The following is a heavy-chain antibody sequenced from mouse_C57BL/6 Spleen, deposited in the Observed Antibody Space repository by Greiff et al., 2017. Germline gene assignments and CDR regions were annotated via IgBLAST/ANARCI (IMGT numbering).Heavy chain of an antibody. Sequence: QVQLQQSGAELVRPGSSVKLSCKASGYTFTSYWMHWVKQRPIQGLEWIGNIDPSDSETHYNQKFKDKATLTVDKSSSTAYMQLSSLTSEDSAVYYCARGANWAYYFDYWGQGTTLTVSS. V-gene: IGHV1-52*01. CDR3: ARGANWAYYFDY. CDR2: IDPSDSET. D-gene: IGHD4-1*01. J-gene: IGHJ2*01. CDR1: GYTFTSYW.